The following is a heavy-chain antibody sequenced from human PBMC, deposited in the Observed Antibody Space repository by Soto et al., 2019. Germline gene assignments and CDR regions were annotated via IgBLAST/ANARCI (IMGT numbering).Heavy chain of an antibody. J-gene: IGHJ6*02. CDR3: ARDVFCGGAPACPDMDV. CDR2: ISGYNGNT. D-gene: IGHD2-21*01. CDR1: GYTFSGYS. V-gene: IGHV1-18*04. Sequence: ASVKVSCKASGYTFSGYSITWVRQAPGQGLEWMGRISGYNGNTDYARTLRGRLTLTTDTSTSTAYMELRSLTSDDTAVYYCARDVFCGGAPACPDMDVWGQGTTVTVSS.